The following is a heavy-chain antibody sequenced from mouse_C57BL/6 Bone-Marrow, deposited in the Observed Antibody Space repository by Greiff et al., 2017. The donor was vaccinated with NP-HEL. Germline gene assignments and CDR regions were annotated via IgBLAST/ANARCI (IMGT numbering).Heavy chain of an antibody. CDR3: ARWGFITTVVAPFDY. D-gene: IGHD1-1*01. CDR2: IDPSDSYT. Sequence: QVQLQQPGAELVMPGASVKLSCKASGYTFTSYWMHWVKQRPGQGLEWIGEIDPSDSYTNYNQKFKGKSTLTVDKSSSTAYMQLSSLRSEDSAVYYCARWGFITTVVAPFDYWGQGTTLTVSS. CDR1: GYTFTSYW. V-gene: IGHV1-69*01. J-gene: IGHJ2*01.